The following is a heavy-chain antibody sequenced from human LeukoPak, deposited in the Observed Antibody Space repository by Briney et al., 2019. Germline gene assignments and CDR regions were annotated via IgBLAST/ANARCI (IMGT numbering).Heavy chain of an antibody. CDR1: GDSISSGLYY. J-gene: IGHJ6*03. CDR3: ARGRRGKYSPCFYYHMDV. CDR2: THYSGTT. D-gene: IGHD1-26*01. V-gene: IGHV4-31*03. Sequence: SETLSLTCTVSGDSISSGLYYYNWIRQHPGEGLEWIRCTHYSGTTYYSSSLKSRLIIALDTSKNQLYLKLTSVTAADTAVYYCARGRRGKYSPCFYYHMDVWGTGSTVSISS.